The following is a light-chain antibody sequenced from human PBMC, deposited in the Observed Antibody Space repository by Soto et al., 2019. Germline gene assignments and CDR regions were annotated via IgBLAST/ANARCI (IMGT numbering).Light chain of an antibody. V-gene: IGKV3-20*01. Sequence: EIVLTQSPGTLSLSPGERATLSCRASQSVSSSYLAWHQQKPGQAPRLLISAASSRATGIPDRFSGSGSVTDFTLTISRLEPEDFAVYYCQQYGTSPFTFGPGTKVDI. CDR2: AAS. CDR1: QSVSSSY. J-gene: IGKJ3*01. CDR3: QQYGTSPFT.